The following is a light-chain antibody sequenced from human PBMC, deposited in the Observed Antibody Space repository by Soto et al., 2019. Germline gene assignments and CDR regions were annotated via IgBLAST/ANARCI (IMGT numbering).Light chain of an antibody. Sequence: DIQMTQSPSSLSASVGDSVTIPCRASQRINKYLNWYQQRSGRAPRLLIHTASSLHSGVPSRFSGSGSGSDFTLTISSLQPEDFATYFCQQGFSTPYTFGQGTKVDSK. CDR1: QRINKY. J-gene: IGKJ2*01. CDR2: TAS. V-gene: IGKV1-39*01. CDR3: QQGFSTPYT.